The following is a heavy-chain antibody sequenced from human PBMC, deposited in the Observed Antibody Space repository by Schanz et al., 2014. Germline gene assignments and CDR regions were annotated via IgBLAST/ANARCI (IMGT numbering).Heavy chain of an antibody. V-gene: IGHV3-30*02. J-gene: IGHJ3*02. CDR3: AKDEDSSPVTTDAFDI. CDR1: GFTVNTNY. CDR2: IRYDASNE. D-gene: IGHD4-17*01. Sequence: VQLVESGGGLIQPGGSLRLSCAVSGFTVNTNYMSWVRQAPGKGLEWVAFIRYDASNEYYADSVKGRFIISRDNSKNTLYLQMNSLRAEDTAVYYCAKDEDSSPVTTDAFDIWGQGTMVTVSS.